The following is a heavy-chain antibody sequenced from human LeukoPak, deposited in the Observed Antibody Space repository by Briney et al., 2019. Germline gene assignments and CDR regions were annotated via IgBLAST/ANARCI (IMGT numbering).Heavy chain of an antibody. D-gene: IGHD7-27*01. Sequence: SETLSLTCRVPRAPLTIYYWNWIRQPPGKGLEWIGRYASGTTTHNPSLKSQFTMSIDTAKNQVSLKLTSVTAADTAVYYCATGDHSFDNWGQGTLVAVTP. CDR2: YASGTT. CDR3: ATGDHSFDN. CDR1: RAPLTIYY. J-gene: IGHJ4*02. V-gene: IGHV4-4*07.